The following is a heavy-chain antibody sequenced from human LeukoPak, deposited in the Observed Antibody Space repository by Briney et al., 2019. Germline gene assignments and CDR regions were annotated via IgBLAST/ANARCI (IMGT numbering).Heavy chain of an antibody. Sequence: SETLSLTCTVSGGSISSYYWSWIRQPPGKGLEWIGHIYYSGSTNYNPSLKSRVTISVDTSKNQFSLKLSSVTAADTAVYYCVGITMVRGVITLDYWGQGTLVTVSS. J-gene: IGHJ4*02. D-gene: IGHD3-10*01. CDR1: GGSISSYY. V-gene: IGHV4-59*01. CDR2: IYYSGST. CDR3: VGITMVRGVITLDY.